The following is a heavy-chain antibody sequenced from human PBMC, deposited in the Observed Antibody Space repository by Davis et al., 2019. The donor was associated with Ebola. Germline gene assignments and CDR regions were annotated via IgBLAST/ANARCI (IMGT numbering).Heavy chain of an antibody. D-gene: IGHD2-2*01. J-gene: IGHJ6*02. CDR3: ARDGALGYCSSTSCSRYYYGMDV. V-gene: IGHV1-46*01. Sequence: AASVKVSCKASGYTFTSYYMHWVRQAPGQGLEWMGIINPSGGSTSYAQKFQGRVTMTTDTSTSTAYMELRSLRSDDTAVYYCARDGALGYCSSTSCSRYYYGMDVWGQGTTVTVSS. CDR2: INPSGGST. CDR1: GYTFTSYY.